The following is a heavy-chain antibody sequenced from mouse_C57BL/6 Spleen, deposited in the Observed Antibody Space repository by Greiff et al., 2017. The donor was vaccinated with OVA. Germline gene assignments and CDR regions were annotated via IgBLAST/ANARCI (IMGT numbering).Heavy chain of an antibody. CDR1: EYEFPSYD. CDR2: INSDGGST. V-gene: IGHV5-2*01. Sequence: EVHVLESGGGLVQPGESLKLSCESNEYEFPSYDMSWVRKTPEKRLELVAAINSDGGSTYYPDTMERRFIISRDNTKKTLYLQMRSLRSEDTALYYCAGRYSSFSWFAYWGQGTLVTVSA. CDR3: AGRYSSFSWFAY. J-gene: IGHJ3*01. D-gene: IGHD1-1*01.